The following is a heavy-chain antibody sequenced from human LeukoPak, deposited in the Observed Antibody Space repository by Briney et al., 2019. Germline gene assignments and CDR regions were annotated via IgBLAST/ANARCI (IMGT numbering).Heavy chain of an antibody. CDR2: ISGSGGST. D-gene: IGHD3-16*01. CDR1: GFTFSSYA. Sequence: GGSLRLSCAASGFTFSSYAMSWVRQAPGKGLEWVSAISGSGGSTYYADSVKGRFTISRDNSKNTLYLQMNSLRAEDTAVYYCARDPSYDYVWGLLDYWGQGTLVTVSS. V-gene: IGHV3-23*01. CDR3: ARDPSYDYVWGLLDY. J-gene: IGHJ4*02.